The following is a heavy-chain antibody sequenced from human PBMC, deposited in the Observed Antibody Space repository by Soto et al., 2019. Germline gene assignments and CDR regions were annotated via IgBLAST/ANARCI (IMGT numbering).Heavy chain of an antibody. CDR2: IYYSGST. CDR1: GGSVSSGSYY. CDR3: ESERYICSSYGIDA. D-gene: IGHD6-6*01. V-gene: IGHV4-61*01. J-gene: IGHJ6*02. Sequence: SETLSLTCTVSGGSVSSGSYYWSWIRQPPGKGLEWIGYIYYSGSTNYNPSLESRVTISVDTSKNQLSVKLSSVNTADTAVYYSESERYICSSYGIDAWGQGTTVPVYS.